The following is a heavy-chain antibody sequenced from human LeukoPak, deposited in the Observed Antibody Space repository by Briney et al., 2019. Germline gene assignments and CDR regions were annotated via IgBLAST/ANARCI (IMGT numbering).Heavy chain of an antibody. D-gene: IGHD2-21*02. CDR3: VKARMPHCGTDCLES. J-gene: IGHJ4*02. Sequence: PGESLRLSCAASGFTFSNYGMSWVRQAPGKGLEWDSVIRGSGGGTYYADSVKGRFTISRDNSKNTVYLQMNSLRAEDTAVYYCVKARMPHCGTDCLESWGQGTLVTVSS. CDR2: IRGSGGGT. V-gene: IGHV3-23*01. CDR1: GFTFSNYG.